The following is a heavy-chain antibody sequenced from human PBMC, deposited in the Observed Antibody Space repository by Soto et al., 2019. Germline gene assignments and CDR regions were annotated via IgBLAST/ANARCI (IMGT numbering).Heavy chain of an antibody. D-gene: IGHD3-22*01. J-gene: IGHJ4*02. CDR2: ISGSGGST. Sequence: EVQLLESGGGVVQPGGSLRLSCAASGFTFSSYAMSWVRQAPGKGLEWVSAISGSGGSTYYADSVKGRFTISRANSKNTQYLEMNSLRAEDTAVYDCAKSGGWLPYPLDDWGQGTLVTVSS. CDR1: GFTFSSYA. CDR3: AKSGGWLPYPLDD. V-gene: IGHV3-23*01.